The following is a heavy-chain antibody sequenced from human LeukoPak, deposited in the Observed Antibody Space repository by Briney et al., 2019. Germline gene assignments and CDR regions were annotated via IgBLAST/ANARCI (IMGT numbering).Heavy chain of an antibody. CDR3: ARVVGVRGVISCPDY. V-gene: IGHV3-21*01. Sequence: GGSLRLSCAASGFTFSSYSMNWVRQAPGKGLEWVSSISSSSSYIYYADSVKGRFTISRDNAKNSLYLQMNSLRAEDTAVYYCARVVGVRGVISCPDYWGQGTLVTASS. CDR2: ISSSSSYI. D-gene: IGHD3-10*01. CDR1: GFTFSSYS. J-gene: IGHJ4*02.